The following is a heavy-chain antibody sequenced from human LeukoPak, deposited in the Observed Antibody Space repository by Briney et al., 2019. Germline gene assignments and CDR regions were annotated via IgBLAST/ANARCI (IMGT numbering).Heavy chain of an antibody. V-gene: IGHV4-38-2*01. CDR1: AYSISSGYY. J-gene: IGHJ4*02. D-gene: IGHD2-2*01. Sequence: PSETLSLTCVVSAYSISSGYYWGGIRQSPGKGVEWIGIISHCGSTHYNASLKRRVTISLETSKNQFSLNLRSVTAADTAVYYCARQADVPSAIGYFDYWGQGTLVTVSS. CDR3: ARQADVPSAIGYFDY. CDR2: ISHCGST.